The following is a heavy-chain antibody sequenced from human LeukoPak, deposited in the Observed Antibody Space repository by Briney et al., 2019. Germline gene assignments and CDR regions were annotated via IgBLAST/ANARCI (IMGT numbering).Heavy chain of an antibody. Sequence: SETLSLTCIVSGGSISSYYWGWIRQPPGKGLEWIGYIYYSGSTNCNPSVKSRVAMSVDTSKKQFSLKLSSVTAADTAVYYCASLSSSSGTTPSADLDVWGQGTMVTVSS. CDR3: ASLSSSSGTTPSADLDV. V-gene: IGHV4-59*08. J-gene: IGHJ3*01. D-gene: IGHD6-6*01. CDR1: GGSISSYY. CDR2: IYYSGST.